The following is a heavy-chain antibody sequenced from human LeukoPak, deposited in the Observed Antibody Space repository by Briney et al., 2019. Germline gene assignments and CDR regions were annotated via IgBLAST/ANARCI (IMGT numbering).Heavy chain of an antibody. D-gene: IGHD2-15*01. CDR1: GFTFSSYS. Sequence: GGSLRLSCAASGFTFSSYSMNWVRHAPGKGLEWVSSISSSSSYIYYADSVKGRFTISRDNAKNSLYLQMNSLRAEDTAVYYCARDRRVVVAATPHYFDYRGQGTLVTVSS. CDR2: ISSSSSYI. V-gene: IGHV3-21*01. J-gene: IGHJ4*02. CDR3: ARDRRVVVAATPHYFDY.